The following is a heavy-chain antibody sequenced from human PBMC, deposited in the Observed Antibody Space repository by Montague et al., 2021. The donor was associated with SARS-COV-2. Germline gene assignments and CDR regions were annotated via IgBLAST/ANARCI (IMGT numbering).Heavy chain of an antibody. V-gene: IGHV4-34*01. CDR2: VNHSGRI. D-gene: IGHD3-22*01. CDR3: ARGRVDTTMILVVFRGAAHYFDS. J-gene: IGHJ4*02. CDR1: GGSFSDYY. Sequence: SETLSLTCAVYGGSFSDYYWTWIRQPPGKGLEWLGEVNHSGRINYNPSLKSRITISVDTSKNQFSLRLSSVTAADTAVYYCARGRVDTTMILVVFRGAAHYFDSWGQETLVSVSS.